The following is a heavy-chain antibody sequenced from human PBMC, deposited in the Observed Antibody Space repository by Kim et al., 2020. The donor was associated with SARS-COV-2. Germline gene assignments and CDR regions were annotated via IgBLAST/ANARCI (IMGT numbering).Heavy chain of an antibody. CDR3: AGEGVVGAKDAFDI. CDR1: GGSISSYY. Sequence: SETLSLTCTVSGGSISSYYWSWIRQPPGKGLEWIGYIYYSGSTNYNPSLKSRVTISVDTSKNQFSLKLSSVTAADTAVYYCAGEGVVGAKDAFDIWGQGTMVTVSS. V-gene: IGHV4-59*01. J-gene: IGHJ3*02. CDR2: IYYSGST. D-gene: IGHD1-26*01.